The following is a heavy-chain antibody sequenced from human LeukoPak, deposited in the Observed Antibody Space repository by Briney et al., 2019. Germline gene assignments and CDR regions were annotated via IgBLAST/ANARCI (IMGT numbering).Heavy chain of an antibody. CDR3: AYAFDY. Sequence: PGGSLRLSCAASGFTFSSYPMTWVRQAPGKGLEWVSLIGGSGGGTYYANSVKGRFTISRDDSKNTLYLQMNSLRADDTAIYHCAYAFDYWGQGTLVTVSS. J-gene: IGHJ4*02. CDR1: GFTFSSYP. D-gene: IGHD2-2*01. V-gene: IGHV3-23*01. CDR2: IGGSGGGT.